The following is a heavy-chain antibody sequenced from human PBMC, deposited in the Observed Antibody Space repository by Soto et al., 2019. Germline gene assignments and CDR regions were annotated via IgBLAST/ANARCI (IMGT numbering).Heavy chain of an antibody. CDR1: DGSFSGYY. Sequence: QVQLQQWGAGMLKPSETLSLTCAVYDGSFSGYYWSWIRQPPGKGLEWIGEINHSGSTNYNPSLKSRVTISVDTSKNQFSLKLSSVTAADTAVYYCASPGHDILTVYYLWGQGTLVTVSS. CDR3: ASPGHDILTVYYL. CDR2: INHSGST. D-gene: IGHD3-9*01. J-gene: IGHJ5*02. V-gene: IGHV4-34*01.